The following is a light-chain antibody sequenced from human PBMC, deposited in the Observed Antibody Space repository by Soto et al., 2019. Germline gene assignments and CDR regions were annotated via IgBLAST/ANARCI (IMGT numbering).Light chain of an antibody. Sequence: DIQLTQSPSFLSASVGDRVTITCRASQTISYWLAWYQHKPGKAPKLLIYDASILESGVPSRFSGSRSGTEFILTINSLQPDDFATYYCQQYMIFPYTFGQGTKLEI. CDR3: QQYMIFPYT. CDR2: DAS. J-gene: IGKJ2*01. V-gene: IGKV1-5*01. CDR1: QTISYW.